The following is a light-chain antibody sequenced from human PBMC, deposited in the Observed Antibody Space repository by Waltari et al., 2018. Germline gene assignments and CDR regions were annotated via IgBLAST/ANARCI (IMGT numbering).Light chain of an antibody. J-gene: IGKJ1*01. V-gene: IGKV2-28*01. CDR3: VPARQTPWT. Sequence: IVMTQSPLSLSVTPGEPASNSCRSSQSLLHSSGNTFLDWYLQKPGQSPQLLIYLVSSRATGVPDRFSGSGSGTDVTLKISRVEAEDVGVYFCVPARQTPWTFGQGTKVEIK. CDR1: QSLLHSSGNTF. CDR2: LVS.